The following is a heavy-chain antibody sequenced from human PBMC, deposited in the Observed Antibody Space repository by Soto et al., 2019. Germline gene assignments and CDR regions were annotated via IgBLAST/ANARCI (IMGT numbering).Heavy chain of an antibody. V-gene: IGHV1-18*01. J-gene: IGHJ6*02. CDR1: GYTFTSYG. Sequence: ASVKVSCKASGYTFTSYGISWVRQAPGQGLEWMGWISAYNGNTNYAQELQGRVTMTTDTSTSTAYMGLRSLRSDDTAVYYCARVGPVGSSSWYENYYGMDVWGQGTTVTVSS. D-gene: IGHD6-13*01. CDR3: ARVGPVGSSSWYENYYGMDV. CDR2: ISAYNGNT.